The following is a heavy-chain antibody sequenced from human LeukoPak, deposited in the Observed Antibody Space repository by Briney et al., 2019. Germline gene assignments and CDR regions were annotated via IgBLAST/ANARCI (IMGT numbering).Heavy chain of an antibody. V-gene: IGHV4-39*07. CDR1: GGSISSSSYY. CDR3: ATGGSRYDLDLDY. J-gene: IGHJ4*02. D-gene: IGHD3-3*01. Sequence: TSETLSLTCTVSGGSISSSSYYWGWIRQPPGKGLEWIGSIYYSGSTYYNPSLKSRVTISVDTSKNQFSLKLSSVTAADTAVYYCATGGSRYDLDLDYWGQGTLVTVSS. CDR2: IYYSGST.